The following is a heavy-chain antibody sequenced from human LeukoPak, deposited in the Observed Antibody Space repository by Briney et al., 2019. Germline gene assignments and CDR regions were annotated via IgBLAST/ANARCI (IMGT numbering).Heavy chain of an antibody. CDR1: GGSFSGYY. CDR2: INHSGST. D-gene: IGHD3-9*01. Sequence: PSETLSLTCAVYGGSFSGYYWSWIRQPPGKGLEWIGEINHSGSTNYNPSLKSRVTISVDTSKNQFSLKLSSVTAADTAVYYCASQDILTGYCDYWGQGTLVTVSS. J-gene: IGHJ4*02. CDR3: ASQDILTGYCDY. V-gene: IGHV4-34*01.